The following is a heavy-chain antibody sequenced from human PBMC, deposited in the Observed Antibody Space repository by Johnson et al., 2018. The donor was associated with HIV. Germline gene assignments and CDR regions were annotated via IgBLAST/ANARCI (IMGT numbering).Heavy chain of an antibody. D-gene: IGHD3-22*01. CDR3: ARDGPYYDSSGYYYGTVFYAFDI. Sequence: QVQLVESGGGVVQPGRSLRLSCAASGFTFSGYAMHWVRQAPGMGLGWVALISYDGSNKYYADSVKGRFIISRDTSTNTLYLQMNSLRAEDTAVYYCARDGPYYDSSGYYYGTVFYAFDIWGQGTMVTVSS. J-gene: IGHJ3*02. CDR2: ISYDGSNK. V-gene: IGHV3-30*04. CDR1: GFTFSGYA.